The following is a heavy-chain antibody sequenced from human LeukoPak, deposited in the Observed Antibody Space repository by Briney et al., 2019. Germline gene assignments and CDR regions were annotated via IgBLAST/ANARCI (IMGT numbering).Heavy chain of an antibody. Sequence: GRSLRLSCAASGFTFSSYGMHWVRLAPGKGLEWVAVISYDGSNKYYADSVKGRFTISRDNSKNTLYLQMNSLRAEDTAVYYCAKGIAVAAFQHWGQGTLVTVSS. D-gene: IGHD6-19*01. CDR3: AKGIAVAAFQH. CDR2: ISYDGSNK. V-gene: IGHV3-30*18. CDR1: GFTFSSYG. J-gene: IGHJ1*01.